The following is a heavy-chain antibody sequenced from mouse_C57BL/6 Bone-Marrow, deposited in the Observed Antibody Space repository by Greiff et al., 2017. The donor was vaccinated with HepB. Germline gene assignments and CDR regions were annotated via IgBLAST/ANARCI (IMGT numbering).Heavy chain of an antibody. CDR2: IDPSDSYT. V-gene: IGHV1-59*01. Sequence: VQLQQPGAELVRPGTSVKLSCKASGYTFTSYWMHWVKQRPGQGLEWIGVIDPSDSYTNYNQKFKGKATLTVDTSSSKAYMQLSSLTSEDAAVYYCARFPHYYGSSYGWYFDVWGTGTTVTVSS. J-gene: IGHJ1*03. CDR1: GYTFTSYW. CDR3: ARFPHYYGSSYGWYFDV. D-gene: IGHD1-1*01.